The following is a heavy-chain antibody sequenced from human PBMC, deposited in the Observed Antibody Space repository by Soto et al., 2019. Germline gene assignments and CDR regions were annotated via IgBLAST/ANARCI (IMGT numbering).Heavy chain of an antibody. CDR2: IYWADDK. V-gene: IGHV2-5*02. Sequence: QITLKESGPTLVKPTQTLTLTCSFSGFSLSTTGVGVGWIRQPPGKALEWLALIYWADDKRYSPSLKNRLTITRDTSTNQVVLTMTNVDPVDTATYFCAHLLGGCSSAGCSPLRFDFWGQGALVTVSS. CDR1: GFSLSTTGVG. CDR3: AHLLGGCSSAGCSPLRFDF. D-gene: IGHD6-25*01. J-gene: IGHJ4*02.